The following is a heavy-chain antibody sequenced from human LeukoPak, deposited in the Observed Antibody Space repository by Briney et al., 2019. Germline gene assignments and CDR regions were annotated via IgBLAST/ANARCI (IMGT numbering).Heavy chain of an antibody. CDR2: INSKTDGGTT. V-gene: IGHV3-15*01. Sequence: GSLRLSCAASGFTFSNAWMSWVRQAPGKGLEWVGRINSKTDGGTTDYAAPVKGRFTISRDDSKNTLYLQMNSLKTEDTAVYYCTTVEEYYDFWSGYYYWGQGTLVTVSS. J-gene: IGHJ4*02. D-gene: IGHD3-3*01. CDR3: TTVEEYYDFWSGYYY. CDR1: GFTFSNAW.